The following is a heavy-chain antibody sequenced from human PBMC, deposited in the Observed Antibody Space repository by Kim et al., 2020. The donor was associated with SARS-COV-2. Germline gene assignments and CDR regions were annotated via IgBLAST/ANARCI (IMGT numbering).Heavy chain of an antibody. J-gene: IGHJ4*02. CDR1: GFTFDDYA. V-gene: IGHV3-9*03. D-gene: IGHD3-10*01. CDR2: ISWNSGSI. Sequence: GGSLRLSCAASGFTFDDYAMHWVRQAPGKGLEWVSGISWNSGSIGYADSVKGRFTISRDNAKNSLYLQMNSLRAEDMALYYCAKGVGLWFGELLPLPDYWGQGTLVTVSS. CDR3: AKGVGLWFGELLPLPDY.